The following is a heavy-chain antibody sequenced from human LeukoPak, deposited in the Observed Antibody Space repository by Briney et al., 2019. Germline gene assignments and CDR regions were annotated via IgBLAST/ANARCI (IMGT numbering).Heavy chain of an antibody. CDR3: ARDLDYGGYSNFDY. V-gene: IGHV3-7*01. Sequence: PGGSLRLSCAASGFTFSSYWMSWVRQAPGKGLEWVANIKHDGSEKYYVDSVKGRFTISRDNAKNSLYLQMNSLRAEDTAVYYCARDLDYGGYSNFDYWGQGTLVTVSS. J-gene: IGHJ4*02. D-gene: IGHD4-23*01. CDR1: GFTFSSYW. CDR2: IKHDGSEK.